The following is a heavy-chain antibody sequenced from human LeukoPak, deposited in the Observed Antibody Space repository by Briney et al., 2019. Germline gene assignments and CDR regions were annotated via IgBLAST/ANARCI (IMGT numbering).Heavy chain of an antibody. V-gene: IGHV1-69*05. CDR3: ARTDGRMAVAGYYFDY. D-gene: IGHD6-19*01. J-gene: IGHJ4*02. CDR2: IIHIFGTA. Sequence: WVKVSCKACGGTFSSYACSWVRQAPGQGVEWMGRIIHIFGTANYAQNFQGRGPITTDESTSTAYMELSSLRSEDTAVYYCARTDGRMAVAGYYFDYWGQGTLVTVSS. CDR1: GGTFSSYA.